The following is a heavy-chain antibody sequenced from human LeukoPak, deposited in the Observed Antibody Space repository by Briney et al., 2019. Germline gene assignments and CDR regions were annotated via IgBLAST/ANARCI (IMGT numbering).Heavy chain of an antibody. CDR2: LSGSVITT. Sequence: GGSLRLSCAASGFTFSNSAMSWVRQAPGKGLEWVSTLSGSVITTYYADSVKGRFTISRDNSKNTLYLQMNSLRAEDTAVYYCAKGIYSSGWSYFDYWGHGTLVAVSS. CDR1: GFTFSNSA. D-gene: IGHD6-19*01. CDR3: AKGIYSSGWSYFDY. J-gene: IGHJ4*01. V-gene: IGHV3-23*01.